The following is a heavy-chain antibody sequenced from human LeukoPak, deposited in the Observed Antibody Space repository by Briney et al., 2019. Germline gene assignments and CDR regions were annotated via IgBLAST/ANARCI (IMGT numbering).Heavy chain of an antibody. CDR1: GFTFSSYS. CDR3: ARETTSLLWFGELDGNYGMDV. V-gene: IGHV3-48*04. D-gene: IGHD3-10*01. Sequence: GGSLRLSCAASGFTFSSYSMNWVRQAPGKGLEWVSYISSSSSTIYYADSVKGRFTISRDNAKNSLYLQMNSLRAEDTAVYYCARETTSLLWFGELDGNYGMDVWGQGTTVTVSS. CDR2: ISSSSSTI. J-gene: IGHJ6*02.